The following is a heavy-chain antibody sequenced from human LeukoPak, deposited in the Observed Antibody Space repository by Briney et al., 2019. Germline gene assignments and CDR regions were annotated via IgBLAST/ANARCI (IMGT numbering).Heavy chain of an antibody. CDR3: ARDRRVGITMVRGVNYYYYYMDV. D-gene: IGHD3-10*01. CDR2: ISSSSSYI. Sequence: PGGSLRLSCAASGFTFSSYSMNWVRQAPGKGLEWVSSISSSSSYIYYADSVKGRFTISRDNAKNSLYLQMNSLRAEDTAVYYCARDRRVGITMVRGVNYYYYYMDVWGKGTTVTVSS. CDR1: GFTFSSYS. V-gene: IGHV3-21*01. J-gene: IGHJ6*03.